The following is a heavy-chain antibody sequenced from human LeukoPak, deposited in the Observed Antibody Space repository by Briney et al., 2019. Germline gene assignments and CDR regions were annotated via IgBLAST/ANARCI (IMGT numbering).Heavy chain of an antibody. CDR2: IYPADSDI. J-gene: IGHJ5*01. CDR1: GYSFTNSW. V-gene: IGHV5-51*01. Sequence: GESLKISCQGSGYSFTNSWIGWVRLMPGKGLEWMGIIYPADSDIRYSPSFQGQVTISADKSINTAYLQWSSLKASDTAMYYCARQKYCRGGSCYPWFDSWGQGTLVTVSS. D-gene: IGHD2-15*01. CDR3: ARQKYCRGGSCYPWFDS.